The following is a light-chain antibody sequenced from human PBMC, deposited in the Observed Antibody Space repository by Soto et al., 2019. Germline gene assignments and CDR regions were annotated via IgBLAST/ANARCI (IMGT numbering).Light chain of an antibody. Sequence: EIVMTQSPATLSVSPGEIATLSFRAGQGVTTNFAWYQQKSGQSPRLLIYDVSIRATGVPARFSATGSETDFTLTISGLQSEDSAVYSCQQYNNWPFSFGQGTRLEIK. CDR1: QGVTTN. CDR2: DVS. V-gene: IGKV3-15*01. J-gene: IGKJ5*01. CDR3: QQYNNWPFS.